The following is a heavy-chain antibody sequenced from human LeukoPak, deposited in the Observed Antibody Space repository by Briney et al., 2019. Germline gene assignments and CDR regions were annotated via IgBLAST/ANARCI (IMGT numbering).Heavy chain of an antibody. D-gene: IGHD2-21*02. J-gene: IGHJ1*01. CDR3: ASDACDRRGHRSFQH. V-gene: IGHV4-31*03. CDR2: IYYSGTT. CDR1: GGSISSGAYF. Sequence: PSETLSLTCTVSGGSISSGAYFWSWIRQHPGKGLDWIGFIYYSGTTYYDPSLESRVIISVDTSKNQFSLKLSSVTAPDTAVYYCASDACDRRGHRSFQHWGQGPSVTVSS.